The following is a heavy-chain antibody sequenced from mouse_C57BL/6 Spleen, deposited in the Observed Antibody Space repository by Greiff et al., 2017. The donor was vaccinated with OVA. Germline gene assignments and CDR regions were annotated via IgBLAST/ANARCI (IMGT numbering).Heavy chain of an antibody. CDR1: GYSITSGYY. V-gene: IGHV3-6*01. Sequence: VQLKESGPGLVKPSQSLSLTCSVTGYSITSGYYWNWIRQFPGNKLEWMGYISYDGSNNYNPSLKNRISITRDTSKNQFFLKLNSVTTEDTATYYCAREGLQAMDYWGQGTSVTVSS. CDR3: AREGLQAMDY. CDR2: ISYDGSN. J-gene: IGHJ4*01. D-gene: IGHD6-1*01.